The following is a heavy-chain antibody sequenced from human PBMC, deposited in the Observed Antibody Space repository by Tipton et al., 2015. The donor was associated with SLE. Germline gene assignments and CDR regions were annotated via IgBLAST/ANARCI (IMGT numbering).Heavy chain of an antibody. CDR2: IYQSGAT. V-gene: IGHV4-59*12. D-gene: IGHD1-26*01. J-gene: IGHJ3*02. Sequence: TLSLTCTVSGDSISSYYWSWIRQPPGKGLEWIGYIYQSGATYYNPSLNSRVTISVDRSKNQFSLNLSSVTAADTAVYYCSREKIVDTGEKVFDIWGQGTMVTVSS. CDR1: GDSISSYY. CDR3: SREKIVDTGEKVFDI.